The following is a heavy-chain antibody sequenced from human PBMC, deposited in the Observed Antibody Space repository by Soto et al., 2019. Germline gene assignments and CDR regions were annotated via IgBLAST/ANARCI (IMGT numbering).Heavy chain of an antibody. Sequence: EVQLLEAGGGLIQPGGSLRLSCSASGFNFGDYGMSWVRQAPGKGLEWLSAIIYNGDTSYYADSVRGRFTISRENSKNTLYLQLNDLGAADTAIYYCGKDYDYGDSLPYDCWGQGTLVTVSS. D-gene: IGHD4-17*01. J-gene: IGHJ4*02. CDR1: GFNFGDYG. CDR3: GKDYDYGDSLPYDC. CDR2: IIYNGDTS. V-gene: IGHV3-23*01.